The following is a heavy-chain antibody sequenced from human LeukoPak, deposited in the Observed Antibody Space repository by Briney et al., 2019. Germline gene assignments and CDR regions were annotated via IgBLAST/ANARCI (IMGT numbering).Heavy chain of an antibody. CDR1: GYTFTSYD. J-gene: IGHJ4*02. Sequence: GASVKVSCKASGYTFTSYDINWVRQATGQGLKWMGWMNPKSGNTGYAQKFQGRVTITRNTSISTAYMELSSLRSEDTAVYYCARGREVVVAATLPYDYWGQGTLVTVSS. CDR3: ARGREVVVAATLPYDY. D-gene: IGHD2-15*01. V-gene: IGHV1-8*03. CDR2: MNPKSGNT.